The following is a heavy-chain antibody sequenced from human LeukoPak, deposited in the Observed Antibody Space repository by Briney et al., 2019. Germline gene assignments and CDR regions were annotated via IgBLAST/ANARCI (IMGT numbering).Heavy chain of an antibody. J-gene: IGHJ3*02. CDR3: ARLRVIFWGFDI. CDR2: INHSGST. D-gene: IGHD3-16*01. V-gene: IGHV4-34*01. Sequence: SETLSLTCAVYGGSFSGYYWSWIRQPPGKGLEWIGEINHSGSTNYNPSPKSRVTISVDTSKNQFSLKLSSVTAADTAVYYCARLRVIFWGFDIWGQGTMVTVSS. CDR1: GGSFSGYY.